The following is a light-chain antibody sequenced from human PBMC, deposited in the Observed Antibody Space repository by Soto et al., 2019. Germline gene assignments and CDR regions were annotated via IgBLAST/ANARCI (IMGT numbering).Light chain of an antibody. CDR2: DVS. V-gene: IGLV2-14*01. CDR3: SSYTSSSTYV. CDR1: SSDVGGYNY. Sequence: SEVTHPATESGSPGQSISITCTGTSSDVGGYNYVSWYQQHPGKAPKLMVYDVSNRPSGVSNRFSGSKSGNTASLTISGLQVEDEADSYCSSYTSSSTYVLGTGTKATVL. J-gene: IGLJ1*01.